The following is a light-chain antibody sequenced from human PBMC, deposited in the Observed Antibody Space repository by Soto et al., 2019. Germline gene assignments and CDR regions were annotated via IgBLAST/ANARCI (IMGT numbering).Light chain of an antibody. J-gene: IGKJ3*01. CDR3: QQSYGVFT. CDR1: QNITNY. V-gene: IGKV1-39*01. Sequence: DIQMTQSPPSLSASVGDRITFTCRASQNITNYLSWYQHKPGKAPKLLIYAASSLQSGVPSRFSGGGSGTHFTLTNIILQRVYLATYYGQQSYGVFTVRPRTKVDIK. CDR2: AAS.